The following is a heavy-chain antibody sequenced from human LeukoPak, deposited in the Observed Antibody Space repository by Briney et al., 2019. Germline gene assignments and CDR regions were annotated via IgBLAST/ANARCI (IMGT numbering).Heavy chain of an antibody. CDR3: ARGFRGECIDY. D-gene: IGHD2-21*01. CDR1: GGTFSSYA. J-gene: IGHJ4*02. Sequence: ASVKVSCKASGGTFSSYAISWVRQAPGQGLEWMGRIIPILGIANYAQKFQGRVTITADKSTSKAYMELSSLRSEETAVYYCARGFRGECIDYWGQGTLVTVSS. CDR2: IIPILGIA. V-gene: IGHV1-69*04.